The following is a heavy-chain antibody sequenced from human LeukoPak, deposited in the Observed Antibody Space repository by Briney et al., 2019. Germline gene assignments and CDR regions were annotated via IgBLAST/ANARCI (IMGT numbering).Heavy chain of an antibody. V-gene: IGHV4-30-2*01. Sequence: SQTLSLTCTVSGGSISSGGYYWSWIRQPPGTGLEWIGYIYHSGSTYYNPSLKSRVTISVDRSKNQFSLKLSSVTAADTAVYYCARVSRSSGSSDYWGQGTLVTVSS. D-gene: IGHD1-26*01. CDR1: GGSISSGGYY. CDR2: IYHSGST. CDR3: ARVSRSSGSSDY. J-gene: IGHJ4*02.